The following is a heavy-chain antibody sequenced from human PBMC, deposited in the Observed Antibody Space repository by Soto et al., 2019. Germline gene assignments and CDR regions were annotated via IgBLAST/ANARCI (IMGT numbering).Heavy chain of an antibody. CDR1: GYTFTTYG. CDR3: AIAPLGDLAFDY. V-gene: IGHV1-18*04. J-gene: IGHJ4*02. Sequence: QVQLVQSGAEVKKPGASMKVSCKASGYTFTTYGISWVRQAPGQGLEWMGWISAYNGNTNYAQKFEGRVTMTTDTSTTTADMEVRSPSSDATAVYCCAIAPLGDLAFDYWCQGNLVIVSS. CDR2: ISAYNGNT. D-gene: IGHD3-10*01.